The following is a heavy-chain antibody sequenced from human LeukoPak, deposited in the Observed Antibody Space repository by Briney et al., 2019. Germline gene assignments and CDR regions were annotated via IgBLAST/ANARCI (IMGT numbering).Heavy chain of an antibody. V-gene: IGHV3-21*01. Sequence: GGSLRLSCAVSGFTFSSYVMSWVRQAPGKGLEWVSSITASSTAIYSADSVKGRFTISRDNAKNFLYLQMNSLRAEDTAVYYCARTYYDILTGYNPYFDYWGQGILVTVSS. D-gene: IGHD3-9*01. CDR1: GFTFSSYV. CDR2: ITASSTAI. J-gene: IGHJ4*02. CDR3: ARTYYDILTGYNPYFDY.